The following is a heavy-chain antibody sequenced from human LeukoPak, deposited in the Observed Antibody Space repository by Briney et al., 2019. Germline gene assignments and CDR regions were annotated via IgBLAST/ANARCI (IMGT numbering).Heavy chain of an antibody. V-gene: IGHV1-18*01. CDR2: GSTFNGHR. J-gene: IGHJ3*01. D-gene: IGHD1-26*01. CDR1: GYTFTDYG. CDR3: ARDAVGARAFDV. Sequence: GASVKVSCKASGYTFTDYGIHWVRQAPGQGLEWMSWGSTFNGHRLYGQRFQGRVNMTTDPSTTTVYMELTRLTSDDTALYYCARDAVGARAFDVWGQGTMVTVSS.